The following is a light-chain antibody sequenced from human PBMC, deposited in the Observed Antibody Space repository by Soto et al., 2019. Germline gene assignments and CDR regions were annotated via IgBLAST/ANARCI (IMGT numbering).Light chain of an antibody. Sequence: DIKLTQSPSSLSASVGDRVTITCRASQAISSYLAWYQQKPGKVPELLIYATSTLQSGAPSRFSGSGSGTDFTLTISSLQAEDVATYYCQKYNHAPTFGGGTKVEIK. V-gene: IGKV1-27*01. J-gene: IGKJ4*01. CDR2: ATS. CDR1: QAISSY. CDR3: QKYNHAPT.